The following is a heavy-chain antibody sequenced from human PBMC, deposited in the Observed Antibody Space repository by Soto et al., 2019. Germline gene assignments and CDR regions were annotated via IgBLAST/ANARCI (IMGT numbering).Heavy chain of an antibody. J-gene: IGHJ2*01. CDR2: IYHSGST. V-gene: IGHV4-30-2*01. CDR1: GGSISSGGYS. D-gene: IGHD1-26*01. Sequence: QLQLQESGSGLVKPSQTLSLTCAVSGGSISSGGYSWSWIRQPPGKGLEWIGYIYHSGSTYYNPSLKSRVTISVDRSKNQCSLKLSSVTAADTAVYYCARVAGATNRRYFDLWGRGTLVTVSS. CDR3: ARVAGATNRRYFDL.